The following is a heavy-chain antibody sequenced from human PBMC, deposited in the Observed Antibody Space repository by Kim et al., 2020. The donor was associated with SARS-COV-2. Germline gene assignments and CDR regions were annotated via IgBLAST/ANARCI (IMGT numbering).Heavy chain of an antibody. Sequence: GGSLRLSCAASGFTFSSYWMHWVRQAPGKGLVWVSRINSDGSSTSYADSVKGRFTISRDNAKNTLYLQMNSLRAEDTAVYYCARDSPPYYDFWSGYYRSYFDYWGQGTLVTVSS. CDR1: GFTFSSYW. CDR2: INSDGSST. CDR3: ARDSPPYYDFWSGYYRSYFDY. V-gene: IGHV3-74*01. J-gene: IGHJ4*02. D-gene: IGHD3-3*01.